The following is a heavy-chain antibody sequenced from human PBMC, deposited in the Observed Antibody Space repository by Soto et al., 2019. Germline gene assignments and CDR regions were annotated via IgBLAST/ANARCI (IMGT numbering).Heavy chain of an antibody. Sequence: QVQLQESGPGLVRPSQTLSLTCTVSRDSISRGDYYWSWIRQHAGKGREWIGYVTHSGSSFYNPSLQSRVIIAVATSTNQFALRMTPLTAADTAVYYCERTSTDTSSSIDHWGEGTVVTVSS. D-gene: IGHD6-6*01. V-gene: IGHV4-31*03. CDR2: VTHSGSS. CDR1: RDSISRGDYY. CDR3: ERTSTDTSSSIDH. J-gene: IGHJ4*02.